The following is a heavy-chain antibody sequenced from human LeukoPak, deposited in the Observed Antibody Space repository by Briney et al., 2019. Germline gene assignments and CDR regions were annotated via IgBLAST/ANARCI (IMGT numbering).Heavy chain of an antibody. D-gene: IGHD3-22*01. V-gene: IGHV4-4*09. CDR2: ISTSGST. CDR1: AASISNYY. Sequence: SETPSLTCAVSAASISNYYWSWIRQAPGKGLQGIGYISTSGSTNFNPSLKRRVSISLDTSKNRFSLNLNFVTAADTAVYYCASPRSGYRYTFDYWGQGALVTVSS. CDR3: ASPRSGYRYTFDY. J-gene: IGHJ4*02.